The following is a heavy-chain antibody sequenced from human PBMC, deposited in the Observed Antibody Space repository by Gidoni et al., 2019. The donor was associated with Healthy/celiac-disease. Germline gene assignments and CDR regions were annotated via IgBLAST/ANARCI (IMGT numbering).Heavy chain of an antibody. CDR2: ISAYNGNT. D-gene: IGHD3-22*01. V-gene: IGHV1-18*01. J-gene: IGHJ3*02. CDR3: AGRAYDSSGYYLDAFDI. Sequence: QVQLVQSGAEVKKPGASVKVSCKASGYTCTSYGISWVRQAPGQGLELMGWISAYNGNTNYAQKLQGRVTMTTDTSTSTAYMELRSLRSDDTAVYYCAGRAYDSSGYYLDAFDIWGQGTMVTVSS. CDR1: GYTCTSYG.